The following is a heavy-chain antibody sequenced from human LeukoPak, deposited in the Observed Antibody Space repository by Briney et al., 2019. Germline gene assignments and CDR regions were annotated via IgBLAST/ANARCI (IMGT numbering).Heavy chain of an antibody. CDR3: AKDRANWAIDD. V-gene: IGHV3-69-1*01. Sequence: LRLSXVASGFTFTDHPMNWVRQAPGKGLEWISYIGGDGIAFYADSVKGRFTASKDDARKSMYLQMNSLRVEDTAVYYCAKDRANWAIDDWGQGTQVTVSS. J-gene: IGHJ4*02. CDR2: IGGDGIA. CDR1: GFTFTDHP. D-gene: IGHD3-16*01.